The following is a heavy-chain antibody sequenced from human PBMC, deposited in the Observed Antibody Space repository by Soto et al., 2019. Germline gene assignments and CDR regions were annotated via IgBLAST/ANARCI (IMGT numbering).Heavy chain of an antibody. J-gene: IGHJ6*02. V-gene: IGHV3-33*01. Sequence: QVQLVESGGGVVQPGRSLRLSCAASGFTFSSYGMHWVRQAPGKGLEWVAVIWYDGSNKYYADSVKGRFTISKDNSKNTLNLQMSSLRAEDTAVDYCARGSYSGSYSYGGGGSLYYYYGMDVWGQGTTVTVSS. CDR2: IWYDGSNK. CDR1: GFTFSSYG. D-gene: IGHD1-26*01. CDR3: ARGSYSGSYSYGGGGSLYYYYGMDV.